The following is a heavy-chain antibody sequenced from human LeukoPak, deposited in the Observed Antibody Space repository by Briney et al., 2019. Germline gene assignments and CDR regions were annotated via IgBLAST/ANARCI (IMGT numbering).Heavy chain of an antibody. CDR1: GGSFSGYY. CDR2: INHSGST. D-gene: IGHD6-6*01. CDR3: ARGTSMSVSHYYMDV. J-gene: IGHJ6*03. V-gene: IGHV4-34*01. Sequence: ASETLSLTCAVYGGSFSGYYWSWIRQPPGKGLEWIGEINHSGSTNYNPSLKSRVTISVDTSKNQFSLKLSSVTAADTAVYYCARGTSMSVSHYYMDVWGKGTTVTVSS.